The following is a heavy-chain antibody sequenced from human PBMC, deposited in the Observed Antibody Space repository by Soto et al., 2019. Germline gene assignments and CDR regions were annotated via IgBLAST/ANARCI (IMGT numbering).Heavy chain of an antibody. D-gene: IGHD5-18*01. CDR3: AKGGYSYGYKRGWFDP. CDR2: GSGSGGSR. J-gene: IGHJ5*02. CDR1: GFTFSSYA. Sequence: EVQRLESGGGLVQPGGSLRLSCAASGFTFSSYAMSWVRQAPGKGLEWVSAGSGSGGSRYYADSVKGRFTISRDNSKNTLYLQMNSLIAENTAVYYCAKGGYSYGYKRGWFDPWGQGTLVTVSS. V-gene: IGHV3-23*01.